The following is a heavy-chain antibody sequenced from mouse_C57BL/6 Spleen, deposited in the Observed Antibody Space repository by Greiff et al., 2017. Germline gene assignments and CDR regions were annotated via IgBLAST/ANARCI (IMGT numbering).Heavy chain of an antibody. CDR3: ARGGDDGYYVDY. J-gene: IGHJ4*01. D-gene: IGHD2-3*01. CDR1: GYTFTDYN. Sequence: EVKLMESGPELVKPGASVKIPCKASGYTFTDYNMDWVKQSHGKSLEWIGDINPNNGGTIYNQKFKGKATLTVDKSSSTAYMELRSLTSEDTAVYYCARGGDDGYYVDYWGQGTSVTVSS. V-gene: IGHV1-18*01. CDR2: INPNNGGT.